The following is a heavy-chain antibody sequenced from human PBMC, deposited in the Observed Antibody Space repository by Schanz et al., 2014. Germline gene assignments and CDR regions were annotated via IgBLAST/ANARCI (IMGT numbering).Heavy chain of an antibody. J-gene: IGHJ4*02. D-gene: IGHD5-12*01. Sequence: QVQLQESGPGVVKPSQTLSLTCTVSGGSINSDAFYWTWIRQHPGKGLEWVGCIYYSGGTNHNASLKSRVTISVDTSKNQFFLKLSSVTAADTAVYYCTRETSASGLPYDYWGQGTLVTVSS. V-gene: IGHV4-31*03. CDR3: TRETSASGLPYDY. CDR1: GGSINSDAFY. CDR2: IYYSGGT.